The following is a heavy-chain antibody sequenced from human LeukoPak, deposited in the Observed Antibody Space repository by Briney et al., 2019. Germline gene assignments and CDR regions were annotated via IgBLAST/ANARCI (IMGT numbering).Heavy chain of an antibody. CDR2: IKSKTDGETT. J-gene: IGHJ4*02. V-gene: IGHV3-15*01. CDR1: GFIFSDAW. CDR3: TSDRN. Sequence: GGSLRLSCAASGFIFSDAWMTWVRQAPGKGLEWVGRIKSKTDGETTEYAAPVKCRFTISRDDSTNTLYLQMNSLKTEDTAVYYCTSDRNWGRGTLVTDSS.